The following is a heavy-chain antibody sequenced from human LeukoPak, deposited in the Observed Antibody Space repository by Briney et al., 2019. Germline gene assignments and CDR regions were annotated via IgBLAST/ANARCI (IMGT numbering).Heavy chain of an antibody. CDR1: GIPFTRNG. CDR3: AREAGTVVRGRFDP. CDR2: IQYDAIDI. D-gene: IGHD1-26*01. J-gene: IGHJ5*02. Sequence: GGSLRLSCAASGIPFTRNGMHWVRQAPGKGLEWVAFIQYDAIDIKYGDSVKGRFTISRDNSKNTLYLQMNSLTTEDTAVYYCAREAGTVVRGRFDPWGQGTLVTVSS. V-gene: IGHV3-30*02.